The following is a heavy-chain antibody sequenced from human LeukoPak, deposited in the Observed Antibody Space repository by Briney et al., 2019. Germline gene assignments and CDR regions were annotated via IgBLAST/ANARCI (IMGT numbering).Heavy chain of an antibody. D-gene: IGHD5-24*01. CDR2: IYHSGST. Sequence: PSETLSLTCAVSGYSISSGYYWGWIRQPPGKRLEWIGSIYHSGSTYYNPSLKSRVSISVDTSKNQFSLKLSSVTAADTAVYYCARGSPWAGGYNTDWGQGTLVTVSS. CDR1: GYSISSGYY. CDR3: ARGSPWAGGYNTD. V-gene: IGHV4-38-2*01. J-gene: IGHJ4*02.